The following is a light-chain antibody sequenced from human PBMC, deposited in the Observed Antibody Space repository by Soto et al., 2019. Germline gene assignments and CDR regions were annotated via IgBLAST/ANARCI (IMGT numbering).Light chain of an antibody. CDR2: DAS. V-gene: IGKV3-11*01. CDR1: QSVSSY. CDR3: QQYNNWPTMT. J-gene: IGKJ3*01. Sequence: VLRQSPATLSLSESQRAPLSSSPSQSVSSYLARHQQKPGQAPRLLIYDASNRATGIPARFSGSGSGTDFTLTISSLEPEDFAVYYCQQYNNWPTMTFGPGTKVDN.